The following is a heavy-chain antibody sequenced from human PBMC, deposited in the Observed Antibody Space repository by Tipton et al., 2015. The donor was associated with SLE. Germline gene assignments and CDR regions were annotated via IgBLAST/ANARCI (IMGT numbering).Heavy chain of an antibody. CDR3: ARVSKEVGATEE. V-gene: IGHV4-61*09. CDR1: GGSISSGSYY. D-gene: IGHD1-26*01. CDR2: IYTSGST. J-gene: IGHJ4*02. Sequence: LRLSCTVSGGSISSGSYYWSWIRQPAGKGLEWIGYIYTSGSTNYNPSLKSRVTISVDTSKNQFSLKLSSVTAADTAVYYCARVSKEVGATEEWGQGTLVTVSS.